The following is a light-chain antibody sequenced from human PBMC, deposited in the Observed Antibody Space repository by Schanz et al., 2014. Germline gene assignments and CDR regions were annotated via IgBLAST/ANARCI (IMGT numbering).Light chain of an antibody. CDR3: QQYNNWPPLT. V-gene: IGKV3-11*01. CDR2: DVS. Sequence: EIVLTQSPGTLSLSPGERATLSCRASQSVSSDYLAWYQQKPGQAPRLLIYDVSNRATGIPARFSGRGSGTDFTLTISSLEPEDFAVYYCQQYNNWPPLTFGGGTKVEIK. J-gene: IGKJ4*01. CDR1: QSVSSDY.